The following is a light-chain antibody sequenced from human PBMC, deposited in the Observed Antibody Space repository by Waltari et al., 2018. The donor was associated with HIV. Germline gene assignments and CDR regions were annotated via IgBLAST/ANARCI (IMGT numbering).Light chain of an antibody. Sequence: DIQMTQSPSSLSASVGERVTITCRANQSITDYLNWYQQKPGKAPRLLIYAASTLHSGVSSRFRGSGSGTDFTLTISSLQPEDFATYYCHQSYSTFTWTFGQGTKVEIK. V-gene: IGKV1-39*01. CDR1: QSITDY. CDR3: HQSYSTFTWT. J-gene: IGKJ1*01. CDR2: AAS.